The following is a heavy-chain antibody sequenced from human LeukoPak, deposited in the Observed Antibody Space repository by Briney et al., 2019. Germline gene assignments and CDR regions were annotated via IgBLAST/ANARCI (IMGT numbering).Heavy chain of an antibody. CDR3: ARDPDYSNYLGWFDP. V-gene: IGHV1-69*13. Sequence: SVKVSCKASGYTFTNYGISWVRQAPGQGLEWMGGIIPIFGTANYAQKFQGRVTITADESTSTAYMELSSLRSEDTAVYYCARDPDYSNYLGWFDPWGQGTLVTVSS. CDR1: GYTFTNYG. D-gene: IGHD4-11*01. J-gene: IGHJ5*02. CDR2: IIPIFGTA.